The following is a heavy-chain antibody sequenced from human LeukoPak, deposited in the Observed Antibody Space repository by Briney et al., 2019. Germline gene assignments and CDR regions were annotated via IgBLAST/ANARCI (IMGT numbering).Heavy chain of an antibody. CDR2: IIPIFGTA. V-gene: IGHV1-69*05. J-gene: IGHJ4*02. CDR3: ARASGEPHFDY. D-gene: IGHD7-27*01. CDR1: GGTFSSYA. Sequence: GASVKVSCKASGGTFSSYAISWVRQAPGQGLEWMGGIIPIFGTANYAQKFQGRVTMTTDTSTSTAYMELRSLRSDDTAVYYCARASGEPHFDYWGQGTLVTVSS.